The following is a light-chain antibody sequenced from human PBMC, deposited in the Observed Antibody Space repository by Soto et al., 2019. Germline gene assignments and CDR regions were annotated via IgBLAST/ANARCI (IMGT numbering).Light chain of an antibody. J-gene: IGKJ2*01. CDR2: KAS. Sequence: DIQMTQSPSTLSASVGDRVTITCRASQSISSWLAWYQHKPGKAPKLLMYKASSLESGVPSRFSGSGSGTEFTLTVSSLQPDDFATYYCQQYDSYPYTFGQGTKLEIK. V-gene: IGKV1-5*03. CDR3: QQYDSYPYT. CDR1: QSISSW.